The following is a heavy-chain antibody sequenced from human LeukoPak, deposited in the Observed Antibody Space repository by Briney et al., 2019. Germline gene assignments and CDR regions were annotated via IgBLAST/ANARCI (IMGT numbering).Heavy chain of an antibody. V-gene: IGHV1-2*02. CDR1: GYTFTDYY. CDR3: ARVRRNRVTNCSGGSCPETYYYYGMDV. Sequence: ASVKVSCKTSGYTFTDYYMHWVRQAPGQGLEWMGWINPSSGATNYAQKLQGRVTMTTDTSTSTAYMELRSLRSDDTAVYYCARVRRNRVTNCSGGSCPETYYYYGMDVWGQGTTVTVSS. J-gene: IGHJ6*02. CDR2: INPSSGAT. D-gene: IGHD2-15*01.